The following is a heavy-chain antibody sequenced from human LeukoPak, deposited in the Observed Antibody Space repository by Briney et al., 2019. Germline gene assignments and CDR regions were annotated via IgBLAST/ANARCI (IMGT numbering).Heavy chain of an antibody. CDR2: IIPIFGTA. J-gene: IGHJ4*02. V-gene: IGHV1-69*05. Sequence: GASVKVSCKASGGTFSSYAISWVRQAPGQGLEWMGGIIPIFGTANYAQKFQGRVTITTDESTSTAYMELSGLRSEDTAVYYCATGDYYDSSGYYYDYWGQGTLVTVSS. CDR1: GGTFSSYA. D-gene: IGHD3-22*01. CDR3: ATGDYYDSSGYYYDY.